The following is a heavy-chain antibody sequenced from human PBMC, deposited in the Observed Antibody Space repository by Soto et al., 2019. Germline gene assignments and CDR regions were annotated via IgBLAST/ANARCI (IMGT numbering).Heavy chain of an antibody. Sequence: PGGSLRLSCAASGFTVSSNYMSWVRQAPGKGLEWVSVIYSGGSTYYADSVKGRFTISRDNSKNTLYLQMNSLRAEDTAVYYCARFDGDRLYYYYYYMDVWGKGTTVTVSS. D-gene: IGHD4-17*01. V-gene: IGHV3-66*01. CDR2: IYSGGST. CDR3: ARFDGDRLYYYYYYMDV. CDR1: GFTVSSNY. J-gene: IGHJ6*03.